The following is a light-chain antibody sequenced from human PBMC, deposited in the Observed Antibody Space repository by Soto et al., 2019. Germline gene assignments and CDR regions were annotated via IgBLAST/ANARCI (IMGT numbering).Light chain of an antibody. CDR2: GAS. CDR1: QSVSSSA. Sequence: EIVLTQSPGTLSLSPGERATLSCRASQSVSSSALAWYQQKPGRAPRRLIYGASSRATGIPDRFSGSGSGTDFTLTISRLEPEDFAVYYCQYYGTSPQTFGQGTKVEIK. J-gene: IGKJ1*01. CDR3: QYYGTSPQT. V-gene: IGKV3-20*01.